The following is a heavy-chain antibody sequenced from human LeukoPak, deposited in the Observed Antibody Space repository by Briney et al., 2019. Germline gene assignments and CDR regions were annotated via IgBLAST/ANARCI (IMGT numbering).Heavy chain of an antibody. CDR3: ARGPHLIRQLVRISPAFDI. J-gene: IGHJ3*02. V-gene: IGHV1-2*02. CDR1: GYTFTGYY. Sequence: ASVKVSCKASGYTFTGYYMHWVRQAPGQGLEWMGWINPNSGGTNYAQKFQGRVTMTRDTSISTAYMELSRLRSDDTAVYYCARGPHLIRQLVRISPAFDIWGQGTMVTVSS. CDR2: INPNSGGT. D-gene: IGHD6-13*01.